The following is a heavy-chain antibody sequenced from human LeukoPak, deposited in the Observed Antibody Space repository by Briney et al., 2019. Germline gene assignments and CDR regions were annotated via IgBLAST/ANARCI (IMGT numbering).Heavy chain of an antibody. J-gene: IGHJ4*02. CDR1: GGTFSSYA. D-gene: IGHD5-24*01. V-gene: IGHV1-69*04. CDR3: AREGDGYKHVDY. CDR2: IIPILGIA. Sequence: SVKVSCKASGGTFSSYAISWVRQAPGQGLEWMGRIIPILGIANYAQKFQGRVTITADKSTSTAYMELSSLRSEDTAVYYCAREGDGYKHVDYWGQGTLVTVSS.